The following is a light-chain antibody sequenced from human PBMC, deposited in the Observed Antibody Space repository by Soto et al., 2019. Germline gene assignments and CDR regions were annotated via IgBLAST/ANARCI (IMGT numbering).Light chain of an antibody. CDR1: QSISIW. CDR3: QQYSTYTPRT. J-gene: IGKJ1*01. V-gene: IGKV1-5*03. Sequence: DIQMTQSPSTLSASVGDRVTITCRASQSISIWLAWYQQKPGKAPKILIYKASSLESGVRSRFSVSGSGTEFTLTISSLQPDDCATYYCQQYSTYTPRTFGQGTKVDIK. CDR2: KAS.